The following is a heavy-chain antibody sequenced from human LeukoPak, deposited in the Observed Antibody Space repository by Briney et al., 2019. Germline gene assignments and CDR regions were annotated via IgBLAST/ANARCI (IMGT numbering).Heavy chain of an antibody. Sequence: GGSLRLSCAASGFTFSSYSMNWVRQAPGKGLEWVSSISSSSSYIYYADSVKGRFTISRDNAKNSLYLQMNSLRAEDTAVYYCARLRGLYSDTNRYQTALDCWGQGTLVTVSS. D-gene: IGHD1-26*01. CDR2: ISSSSSYI. V-gene: IGHV3-21*01. CDR1: GFTFSSYS. CDR3: ARLRGLYSDTNRYQTALDC. J-gene: IGHJ4*02.